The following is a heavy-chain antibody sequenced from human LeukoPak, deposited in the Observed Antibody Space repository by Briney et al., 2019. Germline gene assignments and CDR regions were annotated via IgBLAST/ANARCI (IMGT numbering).Heavy chain of an antibody. V-gene: IGHV3-20*01. CDR2: ISKSGRAT. CDR1: GFKFDDYE. CDR3: ARVPGSHYYYYMDV. J-gene: IGHJ6*03. Sequence: GGSLRLSCAASGFKFDDYEMSWVRQVPGKGLEYVSGISKSGRATGYGDSVKGRFTISRDNAKNSLFLQMTSLRAEDTALYHCARVPGSHYYYYMDVWGKGAAVTVTS.